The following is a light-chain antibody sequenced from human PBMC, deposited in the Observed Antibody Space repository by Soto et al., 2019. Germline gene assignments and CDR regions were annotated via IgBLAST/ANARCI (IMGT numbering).Light chain of an antibody. CDR3: QQRSSWYS. Sequence: EILLTQSPATLSLSPGETATLSCRASQSVDRYLAWYQQKPGQAPRVLIYDASNRARGIPARFSGSGSGTDFTLTISSLEPEDFAVYYCQQRSSWYSVGQGTKVDIK. V-gene: IGKV3-11*01. J-gene: IGKJ2*03. CDR1: QSVDRY. CDR2: DAS.